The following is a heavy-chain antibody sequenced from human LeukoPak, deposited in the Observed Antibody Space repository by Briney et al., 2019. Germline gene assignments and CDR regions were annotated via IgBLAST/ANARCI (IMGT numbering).Heavy chain of an antibody. D-gene: IGHD1-26*01. V-gene: IGHV1-2*02. J-gene: IGHJ4*02. CDR2: INPKSGGT. CDR3: ARDRSVVAVGAYFDY. Sequence: ASVKVSCKASGYTFTAYYMHWVRHAPRQGLEWMGWINPKSGGTNYAQKFQGRVTMTRDTSTSTAYMDLCTLRSDDTAVYYCARDRSVVAVGAYFDYWGQGTLVTVSS. CDR1: GYTFTAYY.